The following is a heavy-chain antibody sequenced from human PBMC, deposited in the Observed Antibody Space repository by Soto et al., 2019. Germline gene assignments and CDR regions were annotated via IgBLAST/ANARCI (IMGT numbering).Heavy chain of an antibody. CDR2: IYSDGGA. CDR3: AREQGIAGTA. D-gene: IGHD6-13*01. Sequence: EVQVVESGGGLVQPGGSLRLSCAASGFTVSTKYMTWVRQAPGKGLEWVSVIYSDGGAYYADSVKGRFTVSRDNFKNTVYLEMNSLRAEDTAVYYCAREQGIAGTAWGQGTLVTVSS. J-gene: IGHJ5*02. V-gene: IGHV3-66*01. CDR1: GFTVSTKY.